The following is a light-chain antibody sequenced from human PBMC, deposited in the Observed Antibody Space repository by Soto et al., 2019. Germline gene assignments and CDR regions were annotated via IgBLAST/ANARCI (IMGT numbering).Light chain of an antibody. CDR3: QQRSNWPLGIT. CDR1: QSVSSY. V-gene: IGKV3-11*01. J-gene: IGKJ5*01. CDR2: DAS. Sequence: EIVLTQSRATLSLSPGERATLSCRASQSVSSYLAWYQQKPGQAPRLLIYDASNRATGIPARFSGSGSGTDFTLTISRLEPEDFAVYYCQQRSNWPLGITFGQGTRLEIK.